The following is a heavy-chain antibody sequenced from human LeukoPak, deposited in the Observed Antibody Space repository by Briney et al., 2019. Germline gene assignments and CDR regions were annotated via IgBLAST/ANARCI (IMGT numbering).Heavy chain of an antibody. V-gene: IGHV3-43D*03. CDR1: GFIFDDYA. D-gene: IGHD3-22*01. CDR2: ISWDGGST. J-gene: IGHJ3*02. Sequence: GGSLRLSCAASGFIFDDYAMHWVRQAPGKGLEWVSLISWDGGSTYYADSVKGRFTISRDDSKNSLYLQMNSLRAEDTAVYYCQITMIVVVGFKAFDIWGQGTMVTVSS. CDR3: QITMIVVVGFKAFDI.